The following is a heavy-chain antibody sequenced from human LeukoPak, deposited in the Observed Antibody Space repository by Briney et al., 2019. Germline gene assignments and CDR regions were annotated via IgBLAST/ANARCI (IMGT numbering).Heavy chain of an antibody. CDR3: AREWAVPAASGLDV. D-gene: IGHD2-2*01. CDR1: GFTFSSYW. V-gene: IGHV3-7*01. J-gene: IGHJ6*04. Sequence: GGSLRLSCAASGFTFSSYWMSWVRQAPGKGLEWVANIKQDGREKTYVDSVKGRFTISRDNAKNSLYLQMNSLRAEDTAVYYCAREWAVPAASGLDVWGKGTTVTVSS. CDR2: IKQDGREK.